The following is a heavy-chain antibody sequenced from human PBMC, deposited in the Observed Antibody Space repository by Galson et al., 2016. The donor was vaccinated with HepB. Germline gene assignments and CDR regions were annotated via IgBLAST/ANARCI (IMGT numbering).Heavy chain of an antibody. V-gene: IGHV3-23*01. Sequence: SLRLSCAASGFTFRSSVMRWVRQAPGEGLEWVSSISGSGGSTYYADSVKGRFTISRDSSKSTLYLQMTSLTVEDTAIYYCAKSGEMATIGRVDDYWGQGALVTVSS. CDR1: GFTFRSSV. CDR2: ISGSGGST. J-gene: IGHJ4*02. D-gene: IGHD5-24*01. CDR3: AKSGEMATIGRVDDY.